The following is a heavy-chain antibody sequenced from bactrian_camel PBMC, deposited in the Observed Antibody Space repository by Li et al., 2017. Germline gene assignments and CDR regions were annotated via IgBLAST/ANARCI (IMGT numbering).Heavy chain of an antibody. D-gene: IGHD2*01. J-gene: IGHJ4*01. CDR1: GYTYSSNC. CDR2: IFTGDGRT. V-gene: IGHV3S1*01. Sequence: VQLVESGGDSVQAGGSLRLSCAASGYTYSSNCMGWFRQAPGKEREGVAAIFTGDGRTHYADSVKGRFTISQDKAKNAMYQQMNSLKAEDTAAYSCAAFGGGDCPISGYEGQGTQVTVS.